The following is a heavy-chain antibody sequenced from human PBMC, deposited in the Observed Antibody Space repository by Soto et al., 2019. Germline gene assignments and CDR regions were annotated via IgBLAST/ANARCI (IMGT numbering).Heavy chain of an antibody. Sequence: QVQLPESGTGLVKPSETLSLTCTVSGVSISSYYWSWILQPAGKGLEWIGRIYTSWSTNYTPSLKSRVTMSVDTSKNQFSLKLSSVTAADSAVYDCALIAAAVNYYGMDVWGQGTTVTVSS. V-gene: IGHV4-4*07. D-gene: IGHD6-13*01. CDR3: ALIAAAVNYYGMDV. J-gene: IGHJ6*02. CDR2: IYTSWST. CDR1: GVSISSYY.